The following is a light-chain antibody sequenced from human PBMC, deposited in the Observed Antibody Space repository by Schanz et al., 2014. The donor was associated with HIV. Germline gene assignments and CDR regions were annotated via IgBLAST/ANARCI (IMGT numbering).Light chain of an antibody. CDR3: SSFAGSNIPWV. V-gene: IGLV1-44*01. J-gene: IGLJ3*02. CDR1: NSNIKINA. CDR2: ATY. Sequence: QSVLTQPPSASGTPGQRVTISCSGNNSNIKINAVNWYQQLPGTGPKLLIYATYNRPSGVPDRFSGSKSGNTASLTVSGLQAEDEADYYCSSFAGSNIPWVFGGGTKLTVL.